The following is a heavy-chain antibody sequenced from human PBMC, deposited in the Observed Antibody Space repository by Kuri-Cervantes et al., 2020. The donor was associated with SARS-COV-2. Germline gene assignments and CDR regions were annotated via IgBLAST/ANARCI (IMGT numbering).Heavy chain of an antibody. CDR3: AKFRYSGSYYDFDY. J-gene: IGHJ4*02. Sequence: GESLKISCAASGFTFSSYSMNWVRQAPGKGLEWVSSISSSSSYIYYADSVKGRFTISRDNAKNSLYPQMNSLRAEDTALYYCAKFRYSGSYYDFDYWGQGTLVTVSS. CDR1: GFTFSSYS. V-gene: IGHV3-21*04. CDR2: ISSSSSYI. D-gene: IGHD1-26*01.